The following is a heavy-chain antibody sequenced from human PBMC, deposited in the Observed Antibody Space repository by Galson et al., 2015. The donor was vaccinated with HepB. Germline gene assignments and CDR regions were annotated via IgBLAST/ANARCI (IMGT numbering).Heavy chain of an antibody. Sequence: SLRLSCAASGFTFSSYSMNWVRRAPGKGLEWVSSISSSSSYIYYADSEKGRFTISRDNAKNSLYLQMNSLRAEDTAVYYCARDGTYGSGSEILGYYMDVWGKGTTVTVSS. CDR2: ISSSSSYI. D-gene: IGHD3-10*01. CDR1: GFTFSSYS. J-gene: IGHJ6*03. CDR3: ARDGTYGSGSEILGYYMDV. V-gene: IGHV3-21*01.